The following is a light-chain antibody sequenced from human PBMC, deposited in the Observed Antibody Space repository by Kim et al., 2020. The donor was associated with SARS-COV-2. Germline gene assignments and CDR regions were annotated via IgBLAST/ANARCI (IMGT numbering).Light chain of an antibody. J-gene: IGLJ3*02. CDR3: QVWDSSSDHWV. Sequence: SYELTQPPSVSVAPGKTARITCGGNNIGSKSVHWYQQRPGQAPILVIFDNNDRPSGIPERFSGFNSGNTATLTISRVETGDEADYYCQVWDSSSDHWVFGGGTQLTVL. V-gene: IGLV3-21*04. CDR2: DNN. CDR1: NIGSKS.